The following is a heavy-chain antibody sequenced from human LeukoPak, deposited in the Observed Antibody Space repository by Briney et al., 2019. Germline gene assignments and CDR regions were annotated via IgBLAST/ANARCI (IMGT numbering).Heavy chain of an antibody. CDR1: GFTFSSYS. Sequence: GGSLRLSCAASGFTFSSYSMNWVRQAPGKGLELVSYISSSSTTIYYAYSVKGRFTISRDNGPSSLYLQMNSLRAADTAVYYCARDRYRLRYFDYYMDVWGKGTTVTVSS. V-gene: IGHV3-48*01. CDR3: ARDRYRLRYFDYYMDV. CDR2: ISSSSTTI. J-gene: IGHJ6*03. D-gene: IGHD3-9*01.